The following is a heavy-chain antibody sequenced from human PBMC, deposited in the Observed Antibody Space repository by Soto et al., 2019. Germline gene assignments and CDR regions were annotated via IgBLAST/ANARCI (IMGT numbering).Heavy chain of an antibody. CDR2: IYYSGST. V-gene: IGHV4-31*03. D-gene: IGHD3-22*01. CDR3: ARAAANLADYSYDSSGYYPDAFDI. Sequence: QVQLQESGPGLVKPSQTLSLTCTVSGGSISSGGYYWSWIRQHPGKGLEWIGYIYYSGSTYYNPXXXSRXXXSVDTSKNQFXXKXSXXTAADTAVYYCARAAANLADYSYDSSGYYPDAFDIWGQGTMVTVSS. J-gene: IGHJ3*02. CDR1: GGSISSGGYY.